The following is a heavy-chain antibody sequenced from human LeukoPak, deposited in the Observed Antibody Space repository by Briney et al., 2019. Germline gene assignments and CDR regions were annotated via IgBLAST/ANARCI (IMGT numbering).Heavy chain of an antibody. CDR1: GGPISSHY. V-gene: IGHV4-59*11. D-gene: IGHD6-13*01. Sequence: SETLSLTCTVSGGPISSHYWSRIRQPPGKGLEWIGYIYYSGSTNYNPSLKSRVTISVDTSKNQFSLKLSSVTAADTAVYYCARVGKEKQQIKDYYYYYYMDVWREGTTVTVSS. CDR2: IYYSGST. CDR3: ARVGKEKQQIKDYYYYYYMDV. J-gene: IGHJ6*03.